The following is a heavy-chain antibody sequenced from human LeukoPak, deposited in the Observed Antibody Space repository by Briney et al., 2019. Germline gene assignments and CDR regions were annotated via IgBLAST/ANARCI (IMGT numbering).Heavy chain of an antibody. Sequence: GGSLRLPCAASGFTFSNYDMHWVRQAAGKGLEWVSGIGTAGDTYYPASVKGRFTISRENAKSSLYLQINSLRAEDTAVYYCTRVYGSGSYYSHCWGQGTLVTVSS. D-gene: IGHD3-10*01. J-gene: IGHJ4*02. V-gene: IGHV3-13*01. CDR1: GFTFSNYD. CDR3: TRVYGSGSYYSHC. CDR2: IGTAGDT.